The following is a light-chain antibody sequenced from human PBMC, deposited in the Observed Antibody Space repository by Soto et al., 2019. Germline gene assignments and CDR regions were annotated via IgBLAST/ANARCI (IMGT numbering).Light chain of an antibody. CDR3: QQYGSSGT. V-gene: IGKV3-20*01. CDR1: QSVSSN. CDR2: GAS. J-gene: IGKJ1*01. Sequence: IVMTQSQATLSMSLGDRATLSCRASQSVSSNLAWYQQKPGQAPRLRIYGASNRATGIPARFSVSRSGTYFTLTISRLEPEEFAVYYCQQYGSSGTFGQGTKVDI.